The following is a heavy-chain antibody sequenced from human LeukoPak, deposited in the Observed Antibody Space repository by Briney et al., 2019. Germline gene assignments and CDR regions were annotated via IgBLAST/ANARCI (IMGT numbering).Heavy chain of an antibody. CDR3: ATRPYDYDILTGYYLFDY. V-gene: IGHV1-8*01. Sequence: ASVKVSCKASGYTFTSYDINWVRQATGQGLEWMGWMNPNSGNTGYAQKFQGRVTMTRNTSISTAYMELSSLRSEDTAVYYCATRPYDYDILTGYYLFDYWGQGTLVTVSS. J-gene: IGHJ4*02. CDR2: MNPNSGNT. CDR1: GYTFTSYD. D-gene: IGHD3-9*01.